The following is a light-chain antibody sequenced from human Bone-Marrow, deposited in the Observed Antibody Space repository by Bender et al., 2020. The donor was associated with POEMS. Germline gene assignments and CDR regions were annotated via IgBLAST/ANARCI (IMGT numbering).Light chain of an antibody. CDR3: CSYAGSATWV. Sequence: QSALTQPPSASGSPGQSITISCTGTSSDVGDSNFVSWYQQHPGKVPKLMIYDDDSKRPSGVSNRFSGSKSGNTASLTISGLQAEDEADYYCCSYAGSATWVFGGGTKLTIL. J-gene: IGLJ3*02. V-gene: IGLV2-23*01. CDR2: DDDS. CDR1: SSDVGDSNF.